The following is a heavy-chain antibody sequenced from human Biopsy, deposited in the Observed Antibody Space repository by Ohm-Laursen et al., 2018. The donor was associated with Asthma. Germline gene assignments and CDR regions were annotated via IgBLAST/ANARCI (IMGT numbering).Heavy chain of an antibody. CDR2: VIPLLDTG. V-gene: IGHV1-69*01. D-gene: IGHD3-22*01. CDR1: GDTFRTSA. CDR3: ARSYDTDSYPVLVLGY. J-gene: IGHJ4*02. Sequence: VSSVKVSCKTSGDTFRTSAFSWVRQAPGQGLEWMGGVIPLLDTGDYAQKFQGRVTITADESTSTCYMELRSLTSEDTAVYYCARSYDTDSYPVLVLGYWGQGTLVTVSS.